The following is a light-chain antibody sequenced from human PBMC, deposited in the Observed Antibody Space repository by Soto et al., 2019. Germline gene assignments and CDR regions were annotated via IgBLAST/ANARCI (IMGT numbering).Light chain of an antibody. Sequence: EIVLSQSPGILSLSPGERATLSCRASQSVSSSYLAWYQQKPGQAPRLLIYGASSRATGIPDRFSGSGSGTDFTLTISRLEPEDFAVYYCQQYGSSPRTFGQGTMVEIK. V-gene: IGKV3-20*01. J-gene: IGKJ1*01. CDR1: QSVSSSY. CDR2: GAS. CDR3: QQYGSSPRT.